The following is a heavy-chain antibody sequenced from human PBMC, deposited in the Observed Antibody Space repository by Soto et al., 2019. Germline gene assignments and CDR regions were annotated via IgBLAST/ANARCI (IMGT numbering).Heavy chain of an antibody. CDR1: GYTFTSYD. J-gene: IGHJ4*02. D-gene: IGHD2-15*01. Sequence: QVQLVQSGAEVKKPGASVKVSCKASGYTFTSYDINWLRQATGQGLEWMGWMNPNSGNTGYAQKVQGRVTMTRDTSISTAYLELSNLRSEDTAVYYCARDPVIAAATRRFDYWGLGTLVTVSA. CDR3: ARDPVIAAATRRFDY. CDR2: MNPNSGNT. V-gene: IGHV1-8*01.